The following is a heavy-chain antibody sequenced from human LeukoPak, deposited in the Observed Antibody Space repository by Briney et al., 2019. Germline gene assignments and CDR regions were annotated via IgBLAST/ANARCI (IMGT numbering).Heavy chain of an antibody. CDR2: IYPGDSDT. Sequence: GDSLKISCKGSGYNSFNNYWIAWVRQMPGKGLEWMGVIYPGDSDTRYSPSSQGQVTISADESTSTAYLQWSSLKASDTAVYYCGRLASGFYPSIRQYHYFMDVWGKGATVTVSS. CDR1: GYNSFNNYW. J-gene: IGHJ6*03. D-gene: IGHD3-22*01. V-gene: IGHV5-51*01. CDR3: GRLASGFYPSIRQYHYFMDV.